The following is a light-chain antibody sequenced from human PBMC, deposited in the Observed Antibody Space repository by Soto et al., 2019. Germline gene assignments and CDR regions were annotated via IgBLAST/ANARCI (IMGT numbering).Light chain of an antibody. J-gene: IGKJ2*01. CDR2: AAS. CDR3: QQYGSSPLYT. V-gene: IGKV3-20*01. CDR1: QSVSSSY. Sequence: EIVLTQSPGTLSLSPGERATLSCRASQSVSSSYLAWYQQKPGQAPRLLIYAASSRATGIPDRFSGSGSGTDFTLTIGRLEPEDFAVYYCQQYGSSPLYTFGQGTKLESK.